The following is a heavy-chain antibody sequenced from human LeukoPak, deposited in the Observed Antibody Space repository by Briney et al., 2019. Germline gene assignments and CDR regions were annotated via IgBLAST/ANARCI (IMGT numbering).Heavy chain of an antibody. D-gene: IGHD3-3*01. CDR1: GFTFSSYS. Sequence: PGGSLRLSCAASGFTFSSYSMNWVRQAPGKGLEWVSSISSSSSYIYYADSVKGRFTISRDNAENSLYLQMNSLRAEDTAVYYCARDGSGGFLEWLSDYWGITYNWFDPWGQGTLVTVSS. CDR2: ISSSSSYI. J-gene: IGHJ5*02. CDR3: ARDGSGGFLEWLSDYWGITYNWFDP. V-gene: IGHV3-21*06.